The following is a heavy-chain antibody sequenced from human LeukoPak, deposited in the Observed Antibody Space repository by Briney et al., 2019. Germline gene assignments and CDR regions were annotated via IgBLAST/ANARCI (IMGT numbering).Heavy chain of an antibody. CDR3: ATSIVGLTYDEHFQH. CDR2: ISGSGGST. CDR1: GFTFSNYA. D-gene: IGHD1-26*01. J-gene: IGHJ1*01. V-gene: IGHV3-23*01. Sequence: GGSLRISFGASGFTFSNYAISLVRQAPGEGVGWGSGISGSGGSTFYADSVKGRFTISRDNSKNTLYLQMNSLRAEDTAVYYCATSIVGLTYDEHFQHWGQGTLVTVSS.